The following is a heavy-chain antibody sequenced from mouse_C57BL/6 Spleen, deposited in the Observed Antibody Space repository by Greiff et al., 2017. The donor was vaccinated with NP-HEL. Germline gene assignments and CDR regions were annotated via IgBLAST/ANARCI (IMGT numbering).Heavy chain of an antibody. CDR2: INPSSGST. V-gene: IGHV1-4*01. J-gene: IGHJ2*01. CDR1: GYTFTSYT. CDR3: ARTGSGFDY. Sequence: QVQLQQSGADLARPGASVKMSCKASGYTFTSYTMHWVKQRPGQGLEWIGYINPSSGSTKYKQKFKDKATLTADKSTSTAYMQRSSLTSEDAAVYSCARTGSGFDYWGQGTTLTVSS. D-gene: IGHD4-1*01.